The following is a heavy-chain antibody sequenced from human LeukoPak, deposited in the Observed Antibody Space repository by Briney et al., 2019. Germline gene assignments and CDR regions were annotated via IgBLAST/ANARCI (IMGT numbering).Heavy chain of an antibody. D-gene: IGHD3-10*01. CDR3: AKGQDYYDSGGIDY. CDR1: GFTFTNYA. Sequence: PGGSLRLSCAASGFTFTNYAMSWVRQAPGKGLEWVSGISGSGGSTYYADSVKGRFTISRDNSRNTLYLQMNSLRAEDTAVYYCAKGQDYYDSGGIDYWGQGTLVTVSS. V-gene: IGHV3-23*01. CDR2: ISGSGGST. J-gene: IGHJ4*02.